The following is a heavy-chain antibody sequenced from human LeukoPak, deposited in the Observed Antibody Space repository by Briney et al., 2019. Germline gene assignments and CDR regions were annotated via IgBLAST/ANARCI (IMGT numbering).Heavy chain of an antibody. CDR1: GFTFDDYA. CDR2: ISWNSGSI. D-gene: IGHD3-10*01. V-gene: IGHV3-9*01. J-gene: IGHJ4*02. Sequence: GGSLRLSCAASGFTFDDYAMHWVRQAPGKGLEWVSGISWNSGSIGYAGSVKGRFTISRDNAKNSLYLQMNSLRAEDTALYYCAKDMLLWLGELTYFDYWGQGTLVTVSS. CDR3: AKDMLLWLGELTYFDY.